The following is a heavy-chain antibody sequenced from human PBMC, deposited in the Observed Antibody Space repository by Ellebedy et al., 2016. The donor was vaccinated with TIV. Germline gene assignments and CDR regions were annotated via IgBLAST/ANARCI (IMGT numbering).Heavy chain of an antibody. D-gene: IGHD3-10*01. Sequence: ASVKVSCXASGYTFTSYAMHWVRQAPGQRLEWMGWINAGNGNTKYSQKFQGRVTITRDTSTSTAYMELRSLRSDDTAVYYCARVGVGEKKFDYWGQGTLVTVSS. CDR3: ARVGVGEKKFDY. CDR1: GYTFTSYA. CDR2: INAGNGNT. V-gene: IGHV1-3*01. J-gene: IGHJ4*02.